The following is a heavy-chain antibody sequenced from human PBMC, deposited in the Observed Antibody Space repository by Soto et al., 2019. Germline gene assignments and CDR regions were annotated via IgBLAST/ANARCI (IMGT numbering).Heavy chain of an antibody. D-gene: IGHD2-21*02. CDR2: ITRTGDST. Sequence: EVQLLESGGGLAQPGGSLRLSCAASGFTFSSSDMSWVRQAPGKGLEWVSSITRTGDSTHYADSVKGRFTISRDNSKNTLHLQMNNLRAGDTAVFFWAKGGGGDHGYWGQGTLVAVSS. CDR1: GFTFSSSD. V-gene: IGHV3-23*01. CDR3: AKGGGGDHGY. J-gene: IGHJ4*02.